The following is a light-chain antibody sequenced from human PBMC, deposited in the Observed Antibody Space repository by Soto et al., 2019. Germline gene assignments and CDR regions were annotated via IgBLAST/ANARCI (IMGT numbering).Light chain of an antibody. Sequence: QSALTQPASVSGSPGQSITISCTGTNYDVGGYNFVSWYQQHPGKAPKLMIYDVSNWPSGVSARFSGSKSGNTASLTISGLQAEDEADYYCSSYASSSTEVFGGGTKLTVL. CDR3: SSYASSSTEV. CDR1: NYDVGGYNF. J-gene: IGLJ2*01. CDR2: DVS. V-gene: IGLV2-14*01.